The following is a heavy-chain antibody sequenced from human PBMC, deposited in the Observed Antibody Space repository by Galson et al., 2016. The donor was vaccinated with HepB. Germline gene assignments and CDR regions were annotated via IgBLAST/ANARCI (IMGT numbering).Heavy chain of an antibody. CDR1: GNSLSSYA. V-gene: IGHV1-69*06. CDR2: ILPVFDTP. D-gene: IGHD3-22*01. J-gene: IGHJ4*02. Sequence: VTVSCKGSGNSLSSYALSWVRQAPGEGLEWLGGILPVFDTPNYAQRFQGRVTIAADKSTSTAYMELGSLRSEDTAVYYCARVGAYDTSGFYGSVDYWGQGTLVTVSS. CDR3: ARVGAYDTSGFYGSVDY.